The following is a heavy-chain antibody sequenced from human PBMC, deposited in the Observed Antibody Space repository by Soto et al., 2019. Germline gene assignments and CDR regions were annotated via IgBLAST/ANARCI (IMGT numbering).Heavy chain of an antibody. CDR2: RRSGRYWATT. Sequence: GALRLSCTTSGLTFGDYGMSLVREAPGKGLEGLGFRRSGRYWATTEYAASGKGRCTVRRYDLESIAYVEMNNVGTEDTGVYYCTRPPLRCSGGRCYPADSWGRGTLVTVSS. CDR3: TRPPLRCSGGRCYPADS. J-gene: IGHJ4*02. V-gene: IGHV3-49*04. D-gene: IGHD2-15*01. CDR1: GLTFGDYG.